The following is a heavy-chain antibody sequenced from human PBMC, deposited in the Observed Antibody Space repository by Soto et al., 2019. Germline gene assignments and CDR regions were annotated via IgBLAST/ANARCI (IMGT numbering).Heavy chain of an antibody. Sequence: LSLTCTVSGDSISSADYYWSWIRQTPGKGLEWIGHIFYSGTTYYNPSLKSRLTISVDTSKNHFSLRLTSVTAADTAVYYCAIDLWVEPELYYYGMDVRGKGTTGTVSS. V-gene: IGHV4-30-4*01. CDR1: GDSISSADYY. J-gene: IGHJ6*04. D-gene: IGHD1-1*01. CDR3: AIDLWVEPELYYYGMDV. CDR2: IFYSGTT.